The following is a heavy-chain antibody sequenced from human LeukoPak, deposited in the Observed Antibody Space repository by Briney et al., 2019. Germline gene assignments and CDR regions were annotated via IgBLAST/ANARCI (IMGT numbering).Heavy chain of an antibody. CDR1: GFSVSSNY. CDR2: IFSGGNT. D-gene: IGHD3-16*01. J-gene: IGHJ4*02. Sequence: PGGSLRLSCAASGFSVSSNYMTWVRQAPGKGLDWVSVIFSGGNTYYADSVKGRFTISRDNSKNTLYLQMNSLRADDTAVYYCARDRGEGTDYWGQGTLVTVSS. CDR3: ARDRGEGTDY. V-gene: IGHV3-53*01.